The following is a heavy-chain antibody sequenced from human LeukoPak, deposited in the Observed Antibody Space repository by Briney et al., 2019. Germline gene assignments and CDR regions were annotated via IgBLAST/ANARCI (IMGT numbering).Heavy chain of an antibody. CDR2: INHSGST. Sequence: TSETLSLTCTVSGGSISSYYWSWIRQPPGKGLEWIGEINHSGSTNYNPSLKSRVTISVDTSKNQFSLKLSSVTAADTAVYYCAIKYSSSWHNYWGQGTLVTVSS. CDR3: AIKYSSSWHNY. D-gene: IGHD6-13*01. J-gene: IGHJ4*02. CDR1: GGSISSYY. V-gene: IGHV4-34*01.